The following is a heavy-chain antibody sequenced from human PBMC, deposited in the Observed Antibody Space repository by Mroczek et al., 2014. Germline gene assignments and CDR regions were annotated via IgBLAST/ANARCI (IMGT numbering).Heavy chain of an antibody. Sequence: VQLVQSGGGLVQPGRSLRLSCAASGFTFDDYAMHWVRQAPGKGLEWVSGISWNSGSIGYADSVKGRFTISRDNAKNSLYLQMNSLRAEDTALYYCARHSSSYYYFDYWGQGTLVTVSS. CDR2: ISWNSGSI. CDR1: GFTFDDYA. D-gene: IGHD6-13*01. V-gene: IGHV3-9*01. CDR3: ARHSSSYYYFDY. J-gene: IGHJ4*02.